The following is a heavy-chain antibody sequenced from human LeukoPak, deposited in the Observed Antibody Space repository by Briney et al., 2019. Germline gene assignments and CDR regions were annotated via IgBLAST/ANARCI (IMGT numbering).Heavy chain of an antibody. V-gene: IGHV3-21*01. J-gene: IGHJ3*02. CDR2: ISSSSSYI. CDR3: ARDLFGYDSSDYYPDAFDI. CDR1: GFTFSSYS. Sequence: GGSLRLSCAASGFTFSSYSMNWVREDPGKGLEWVSSISSSSSYIYYADSVKGRFTISRDNAKNSLYLQMNSLRAEDTAVYYCARDLFGYDSSDYYPDAFDIWGQGTMVTVSS. D-gene: IGHD3-22*01.